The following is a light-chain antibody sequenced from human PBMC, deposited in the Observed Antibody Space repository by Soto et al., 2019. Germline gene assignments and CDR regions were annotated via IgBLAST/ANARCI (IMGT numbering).Light chain of an antibody. Sequence: DIQMTQSPATLSASVGDRVTITFLASHSIRNYWAWYQQKPGKAPQVLIYKASNLETGVPSRFSGSGSGTEFALFISSLQPDDFATYYCQHYQNESPCTFGRGTKVEGK. V-gene: IGKV1-5*03. CDR3: QHYQNESPCT. J-gene: IGKJ1*01. CDR1: HSIRNY. CDR2: KAS.